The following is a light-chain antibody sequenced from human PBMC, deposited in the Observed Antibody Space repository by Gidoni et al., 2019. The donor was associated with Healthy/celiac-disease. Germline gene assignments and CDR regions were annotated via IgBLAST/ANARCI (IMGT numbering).Light chain of an antibody. CDR1: KLGGTY. J-gene: IGLJ2*01. Sequence: SYELTQPPSVSVSPGQTASITCSGDKLGGTYACWYQQNPGQSPVLVIYQDSRRPSGIPERFSGSNSGNTATLTIRGTQAMDEADYYCQAWDSSTGVFGGGTKLTVL. CDR2: QDS. CDR3: QAWDSSTGV. V-gene: IGLV3-1*01.